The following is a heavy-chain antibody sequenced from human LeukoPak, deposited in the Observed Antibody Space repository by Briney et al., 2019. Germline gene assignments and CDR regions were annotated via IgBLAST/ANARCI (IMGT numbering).Heavy chain of an antibody. D-gene: IGHD5-18*01. CDR1: GFTFSSYW. Sequence: QPGGSLRLSCAASGFTFSSYWMHWVRQAPGKGLVWVSRINTDGSSTSYADSVKGRFTISRDNAKNTLYLQMNSLRAEDTAVYYCAKDHSSAMVTVNWFDPWGQGTLVTVSS. CDR2: INTDGSST. CDR3: AKDHSSAMVTVNWFDP. J-gene: IGHJ5*02. V-gene: IGHV3-74*01.